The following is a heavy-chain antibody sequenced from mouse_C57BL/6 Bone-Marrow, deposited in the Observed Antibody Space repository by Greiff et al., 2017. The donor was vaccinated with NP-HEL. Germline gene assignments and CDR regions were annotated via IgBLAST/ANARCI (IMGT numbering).Heavy chain of an antibody. Sequence: VQLQQSGAELVRPGASVKLSCTASGFNIKDDYMHWVKQRPEQGLEWIGWIDPENGDTEYASKFQGKATITADTSSNTAYLQLSSLTSEDTAVYYCTTLLWSFAYGGRGTLVTVSA. D-gene: IGHD2-1*01. J-gene: IGHJ3*01. CDR1: GFNIKDDY. CDR2: IDPENGDT. CDR3: TTLLWSFAY. V-gene: IGHV14-4*01.